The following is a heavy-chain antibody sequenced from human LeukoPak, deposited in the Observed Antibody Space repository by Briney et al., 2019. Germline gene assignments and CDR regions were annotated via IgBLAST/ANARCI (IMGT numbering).Heavy chain of an antibody. Sequence: GGSLRLSCAASGFSFSTYWMSWVRQAPGKGLEWVANIKQDGSEKYYVDSAKGRFTISRDSAKNSLYLQMNSLRAEDTAVYYCATDLGSSRPNFWGQGILVTVSS. CDR3: ATDLGSSRPNF. CDR2: IKQDGSEK. J-gene: IGHJ4*02. V-gene: IGHV3-7*01. CDR1: GFSFSTYW. D-gene: IGHD6-13*01.